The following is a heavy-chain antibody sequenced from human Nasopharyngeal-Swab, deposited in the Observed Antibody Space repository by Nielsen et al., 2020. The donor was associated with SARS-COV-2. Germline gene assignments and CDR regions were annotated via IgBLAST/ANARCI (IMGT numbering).Heavy chain of an antibody. V-gene: IGHV3-49*01. J-gene: IGHJ3*02. CDR2: IRSKTYGGAP. Sequence: GESLKISCPTSGFTFGDYAMSWFRQAPGKGLEWVGFIRSKTYGGAPEYAASVKGRFTISRDGAERIAYLQMNSLETEYTGVYYCARSVGSFYGQGAFDIWGQGTMVTVSS. CDR3: ARSVGSFYGQGAFDI. CDR1: GFTFGDYA. D-gene: IGHD1-26*01.